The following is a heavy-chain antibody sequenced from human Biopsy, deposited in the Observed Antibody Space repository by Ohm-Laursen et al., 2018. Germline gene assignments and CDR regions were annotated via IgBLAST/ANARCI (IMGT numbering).Heavy chain of an antibody. Sequence: SSVKVSCKAPGGTFSNYGVNWVRQAPGQGLEWLGGNIPILGTGNYAQKFHGRVTVVADTSTSTATMELRSLRPDDTAVYYCATKLTGYFHHWGQGTLVIVSS. CDR1: GGTFSNYG. D-gene: IGHD3-9*01. CDR3: ATKLTGYFHH. CDR2: NIPILGTG. J-gene: IGHJ1*01. V-gene: IGHV1-69*06.